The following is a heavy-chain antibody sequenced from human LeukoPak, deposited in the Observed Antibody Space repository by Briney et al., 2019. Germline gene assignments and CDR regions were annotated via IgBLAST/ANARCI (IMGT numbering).Heavy chain of an antibody. CDR3: AKDWYSCYDLGTFDY. Sequence: GGSLRLFCAASGFPFDDYSMHWVRQAPGKGLEWVSGISWNSGSIGYADSVKGRFTISRDNAKNSLYLQMNSLRAEDTALYYCAKDWYSCYDLGTFDYWGQGTLVTVSS. J-gene: IGHJ4*02. V-gene: IGHV3-9*01. CDR2: ISWNSGSI. CDR1: GFPFDDYS. D-gene: IGHD5-12*01.